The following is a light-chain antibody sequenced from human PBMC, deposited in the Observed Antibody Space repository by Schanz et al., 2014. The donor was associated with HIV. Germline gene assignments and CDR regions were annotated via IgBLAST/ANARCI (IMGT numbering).Light chain of an antibody. Sequence: EIVMTQSPATLSVSPGERATLSCRASQKVNSDLAWYQQKPGQAPRLLIYGASTRATGIPGRFSGSGSGTDFSLTISRLEPEDFAVYYCQQYGSSPRTFGQGTKLQIK. CDR3: QQYGSSPRT. V-gene: IGKV3-20*01. CDR1: QKVNSD. CDR2: GAS. J-gene: IGKJ2*01.